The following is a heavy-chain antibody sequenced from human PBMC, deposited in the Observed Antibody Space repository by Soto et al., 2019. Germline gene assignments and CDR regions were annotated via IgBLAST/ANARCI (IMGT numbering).Heavy chain of an antibody. CDR1: GFTFRSYA. Sequence: EVQLLQSGGGSVQPGESLRLSCAASGFTFRSYALTWVRQAPGRGLEWVATIHSGGRDTYYGDSVKGRFTVSRDNSNNTVDLHMSSLRAEDTAVYYCTKGRGGSGKVPLDYWGQGTLVTVSS. J-gene: IGHJ4*02. D-gene: IGHD3-10*01. V-gene: IGHV3-23*01. CDR3: TKGRGGSGKVPLDY. CDR2: IHSGGRDT.